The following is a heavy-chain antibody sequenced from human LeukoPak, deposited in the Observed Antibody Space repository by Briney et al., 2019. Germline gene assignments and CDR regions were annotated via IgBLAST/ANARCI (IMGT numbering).Heavy chain of an antibody. CDR1: GGSFSGYY. J-gene: IGHJ5*02. CDR3: ARAKASSSWYDLLGNWFDP. Sequence: PSETLSLTCAVYGGSFSGYYWSWIRQPPGKGLEWIGEINHSGSTNYNPSLKGRVTISVDTSKNQFSLKLSSVTAADTAVYYCARAKASSSWYDLLGNWFDPWGQGTLVTVSS. CDR2: INHSGST. D-gene: IGHD6-13*01. V-gene: IGHV4-34*01.